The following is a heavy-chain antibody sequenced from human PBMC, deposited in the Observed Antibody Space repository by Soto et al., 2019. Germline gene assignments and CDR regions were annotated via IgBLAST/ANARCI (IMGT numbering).Heavy chain of an antibody. CDR1: GYTFTSYG. D-gene: IGHD4-17*01. J-gene: IGHJ6*03. CDR2: ISAYNGNT. Sequence: ASVKVSCKASGYTFTSYGISWVRQAPGQGLEWMGWISAYNGNTNYAQKLQGRVTMTTDTSTSTAYMELRSLRSDDTAVYYCARNRDYGDYPYYYYYMDVWGKGTTVTVSS. CDR3: ARNRDYGDYPYYYYYMDV. V-gene: IGHV1-18*01.